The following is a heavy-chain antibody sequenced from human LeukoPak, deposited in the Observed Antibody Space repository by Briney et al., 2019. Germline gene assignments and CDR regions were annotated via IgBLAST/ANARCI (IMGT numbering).Heavy chain of an antibody. Sequence: ASVKVSCKASGYTFTGYYMHWVRQAPGQGLEWMGWINPNSGGTNYAQKFQGWVTMTRDTSISTAYMELSRLRSDGTAVYYCAREAGSSGYYYNYWGQGTLVTVSS. V-gene: IGHV1-2*04. J-gene: IGHJ4*02. CDR3: AREAGSSGYYYNY. D-gene: IGHD3-22*01. CDR2: INPNSGGT. CDR1: GYTFTGYY.